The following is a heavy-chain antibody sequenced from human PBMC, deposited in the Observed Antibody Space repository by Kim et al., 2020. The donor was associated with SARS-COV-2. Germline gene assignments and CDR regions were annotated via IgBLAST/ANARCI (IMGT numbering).Heavy chain of an antibody. CDR2: ISSSSSTI. J-gene: IGHJ6*02. V-gene: IGHV3-48*04. Sequence: GGSLRLFCAASGFTFSSYSMNWVRQAPGKGLEWVSYISSSSSTIYYADSVKGRFTISRDNAKNSLYLQMNSLRAEDTAVYYCARVGRGQWLVQELYYGMDVWGQGTTVTVSS. D-gene: IGHD6-19*01. CDR3: ARVGRGQWLVQELYYGMDV. CDR1: GFTFSSYS.